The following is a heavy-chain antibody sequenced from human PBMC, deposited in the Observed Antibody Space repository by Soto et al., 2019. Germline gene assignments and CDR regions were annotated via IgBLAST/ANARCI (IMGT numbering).Heavy chain of an antibody. J-gene: IGHJ4*02. V-gene: IGHV3-33*01. Sequence: QVQLVESGGGVVQPGRSLRLSCAASGFTFSSYGMHWVRQAPGKGLEWVEVIWYDGSNKYYADSVKGRFTISRDKSKNTLYLQMNSLRAEHTAVYYCASEMADVYGDYGEFDFWGQGTLVNVSS. CDR3: ASEMADVYGDYGEFDF. CDR1: GFTFSSYG. D-gene: IGHD4-17*01. CDR2: IWYDGSNK.